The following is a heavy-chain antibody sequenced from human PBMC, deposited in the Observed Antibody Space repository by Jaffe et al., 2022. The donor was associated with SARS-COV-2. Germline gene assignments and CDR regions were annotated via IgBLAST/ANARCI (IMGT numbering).Heavy chain of an antibody. V-gene: IGHV4-34*01. CDR3: AREGRNVVVVAATRGNFDI. D-gene: IGHD2-15*01. J-gene: IGHJ3*02. CDR1: GGSFSGYY. CDR2: INHSGST. Sequence: QVQLQQWGAGLLKPSETLSLTCAVYGGSFSGYYWSWIRQPPGKGLEWIGEINHSGSTNYNPSLKSRVTISVDTSKNQFSLKLSSVTAADTAVYYCAREGRNVVVVAATRGNFDIWGQGTMVTVSS.